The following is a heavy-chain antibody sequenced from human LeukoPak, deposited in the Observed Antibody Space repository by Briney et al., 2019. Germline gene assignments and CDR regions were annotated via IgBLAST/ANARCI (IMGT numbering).Heavy chain of an antibody. CDR1: GFTFSSYS. D-gene: IGHD6-13*01. Sequence: GGSLRLSCAASGFTFSSYSMNWVRQAPGKGLEWVSYIGSGSSSIKYADSVKGRFTISRDNAKNSLYLQVNSLRVEDTAVYHCARDYSSTSGKHAFDIWGQGTMVTVSS. CDR2: IGSGSSSI. CDR3: ARDYSSTSGKHAFDI. V-gene: IGHV3-48*01. J-gene: IGHJ3*02.